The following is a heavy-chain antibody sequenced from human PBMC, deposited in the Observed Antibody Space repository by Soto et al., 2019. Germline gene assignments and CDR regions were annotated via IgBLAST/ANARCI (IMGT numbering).Heavy chain of an antibody. CDR3: ARGKGRDLGAANNWFDP. Sequence: LSLTCAVYGGSFSGYYWSWIRQPPGKGLEWIGKINHSGSTNYNPSLKSRVTISVDTSKNQFSLKLSSVTAADTAVYYCARGKGRDLGAANNWFDPWGQGTLVTVSS. CDR1: GGSFSGYY. J-gene: IGHJ5*02. V-gene: IGHV4-34*01. CDR2: INHSGST. D-gene: IGHD1-26*01.